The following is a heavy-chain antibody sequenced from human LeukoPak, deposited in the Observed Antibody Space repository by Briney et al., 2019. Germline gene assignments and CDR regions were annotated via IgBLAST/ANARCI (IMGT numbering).Heavy chain of an antibody. CDR2: IYYSGST. CDR3: ARDGARWLQFRYYFDY. CDR1: GGSISSSSFY. V-gene: IGHV4-39*07. Sequence: SETLSLTCTVSGGSISSSSFYWGWIRQPPGKGLEWIGSIYYSGSTYYNPSLKSRVTISVDTSKNQFSLKLSSVTAADTAVHYCARDGARWLQFRYYFDYWGQGTLVTVSS. D-gene: IGHD5-24*01. J-gene: IGHJ4*02.